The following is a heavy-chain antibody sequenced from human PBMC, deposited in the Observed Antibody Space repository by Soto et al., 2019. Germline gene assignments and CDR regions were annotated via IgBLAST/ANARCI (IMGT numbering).Heavy chain of an antibody. CDR3: ARNVRGSSYGYGMDV. CDR1: GYSFTSYW. CDR2: IYPGDSDT. D-gene: IGHD5-18*01. V-gene: IGHV5-51*01. Sequence: PWESLKISCKGSGYSFTSYWIGWVRQMPGKGLEWMGIIYPGDSDTRYSPSFQGQVTISADKSISTAYLQWSSLKASDTAMYYCARNVRGSSYGYGMDVWGQGTPVTVSS. J-gene: IGHJ6*02.